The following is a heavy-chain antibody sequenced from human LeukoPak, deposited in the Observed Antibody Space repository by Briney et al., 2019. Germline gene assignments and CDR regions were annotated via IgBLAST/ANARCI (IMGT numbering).Heavy chain of an antibody. CDR2: ISSGGSVM. CDR3: TRDLEY. CDR1: GYTFSDYT. Sequence: QPGGSLRLSCGASGYTFSDYTMNWVRQAPGKGPEWISYISSGGSVMHYADPVKGRFTISRDNVENSLYLQMNSLRVEDTAVYYCTRDLEYWGQGVLVTVSS. V-gene: IGHV3-48*01. J-gene: IGHJ4*02.